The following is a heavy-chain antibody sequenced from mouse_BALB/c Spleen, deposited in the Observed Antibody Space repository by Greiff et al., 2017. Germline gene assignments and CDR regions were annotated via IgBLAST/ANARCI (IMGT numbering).Heavy chain of an antibody. J-gene: IGHJ3*01. V-gene: IGHV3-6*02. CDR3: ARDYYCVGSYDGFAY. D-gene: IGHD1-1*01. CDR2: ISYDGSN. CDR1: GYYITSGYY. Sequence: EVQLQQSGPGLVKPSQSLSLTCSVTGYYITSGYYWHWIRQFPGNKLEWMGYISYDGSNNYNPSLKNSISITRDTSKNQFCLKLNSVTTEDTATDYCARDYYCVGSYDGFAYWGQGTLVTVSA.